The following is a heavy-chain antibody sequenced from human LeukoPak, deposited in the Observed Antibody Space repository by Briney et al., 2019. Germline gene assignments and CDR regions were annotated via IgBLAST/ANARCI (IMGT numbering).Heavy chain of an antibody. V-gene: IGHV1-2*06. D-gene: IGHD1-7*01. Sequence: GASVKVSCKASGYTFTGYCMHWVRQAPGQGLEWMGRINPNSGGTNYAQKFQGRVTMTRGTSISTAYMELTSLRSDDTAVYYCARDQGLTGTTSDFDYWGQGTLVTVSS. CDR2: INPNSGGT. CDR3: ARDQGLTGTTSDFDY. CDR1: GYTFTGYC. J-gene: IGHJ4*02.